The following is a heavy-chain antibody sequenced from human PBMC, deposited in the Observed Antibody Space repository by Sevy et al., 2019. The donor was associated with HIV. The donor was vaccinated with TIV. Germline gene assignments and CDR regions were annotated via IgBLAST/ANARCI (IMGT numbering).Heavy chain of an antibody. CDR3: GRWDMATSSDAFDF. Sequence: ASVKVSCKPSGYTFTSFGFTWVRQAPGQGLEWVGSINTYNSNTYYAQRLQGRLSMTTDTSTSTAYMERRSLGSDDTAVYFCGRWDMATSSDAFDFWGQGTMVTVSS. J-gene: IGHJ3*01. V-gene: IGHV1-18*01. CDR2: INTYNSNT. D-gene: IGHD1-26*01. CDR1: GYTFTSFG.